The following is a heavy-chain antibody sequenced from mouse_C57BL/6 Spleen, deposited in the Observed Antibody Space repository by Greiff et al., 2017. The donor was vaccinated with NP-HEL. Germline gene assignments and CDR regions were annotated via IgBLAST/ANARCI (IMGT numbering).Heavy chain of an antibody. Sequence: EVQLVESGGGLVKPGGSLKLSCAASGFTFSSYAMSWVRQTPEKRLEWVATISHGGSYTYYPDNVKGRFTISRDNAKNNLYLQMSHLKSEDTAMYYCARDEGDWDDYYFDYGGQGTTLTVSS. CDR2: ISHGGSYT. CDR3: ARDEGDWDDYYFDY. V-gene: IGHV5-4*01. J-gene: IGHJ2*01. CDR1: GFTFSSYA. D-gene: IGHD4-1*01.